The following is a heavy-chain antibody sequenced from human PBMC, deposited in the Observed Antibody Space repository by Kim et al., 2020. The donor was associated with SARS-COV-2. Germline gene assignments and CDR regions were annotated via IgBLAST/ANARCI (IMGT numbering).Heavy chain of an antibody. Sequence: YVDSVKGNINNSRDNAKNSLYLQMNRLRAEDTAVYYCARDKDGYNGFDYWGQGTLVTVSS. CDR3: ARDKDGYNGFDY. D-gene: IGHD5-12*01. J-gene: IGHJ4*02. V-gene: IGHV3-7*03.